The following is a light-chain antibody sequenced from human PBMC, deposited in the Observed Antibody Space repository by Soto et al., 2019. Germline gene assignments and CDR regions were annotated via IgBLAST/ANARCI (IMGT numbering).Light chain of an antibody. V-gene: IGLV2-23*02. CDR2: EVT. CDR1: TSEVGI. Sequence: QSVLTQPASVSGSPGQSITISCSGTTSEVGIVSWYQHHPGKAPKLMIHEVTKLPSGVSDRFSGSKSGNSASLTISGLQAEDEADYFCCSFGGSGYVFGTGTKVTVL. J-gene: IGLJ1*01. CDR3: CSFGGSGYV.